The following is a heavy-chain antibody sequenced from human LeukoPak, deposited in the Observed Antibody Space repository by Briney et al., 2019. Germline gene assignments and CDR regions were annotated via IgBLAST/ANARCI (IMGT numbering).Heavy chain of an antibody. V-gene: IGHV4-59*01. CDR1: GGSISSYY. J-gene: IGHJ4*02. CDR2: IYYSGST. CDR3: ARGLRH. Sequence: PSETLSLTCTVSGGSISSYYWSWIRQPPRKGLECIGYIYYSGSTNYNPSLKSRVTISVHTSKNLFSLKLSSLTAAETAVYYCARGLRHWGQGTLVTVSS.